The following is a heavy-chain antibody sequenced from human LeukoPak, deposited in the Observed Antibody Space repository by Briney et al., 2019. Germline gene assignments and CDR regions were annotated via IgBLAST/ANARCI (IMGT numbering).Heavy chain of an antibody. Sequence: SETLSLTCAVYGGSFSGYYWSWIRQPPGKGLEWIGEINHSGSTNYNPSLKRRVTISVDTSKNQFSLKLSSVTAADTAVYYCARGGYDFWSGYYTGGWFDPWGQGTLVTVSS. CDR3: ARGGYDFWSGYYTGGWFDP. J-gene: IGHJ5*02. CDR2: INHSGST. V-gene: IGHV4-34*01. D-gene: IGHD3-3*01. CDR1: GGSFSGYY.